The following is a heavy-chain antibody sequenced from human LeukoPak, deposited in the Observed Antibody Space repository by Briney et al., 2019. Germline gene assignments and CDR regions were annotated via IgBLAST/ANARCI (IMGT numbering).Heavy chain of an antibody. J-gene: IGHJ6*02. CDR3: AKASGYDYYYYGMDV. D-gene: IGHD5-12*01. CDR1: GFTFDDYA. V-gene: IGHV3-9*01. CDR2: ISWNSGSI. Sequence: GGSLRLSCAVSGFTFDDYAMHWVRQAPGKGLEWVSGISWNSGSIGYEDSVKGRFTISRDNAKNSLYLQMNSLRAEDTALYYCAKASGYDYYYYGMDVWGQGTTVTVSS.